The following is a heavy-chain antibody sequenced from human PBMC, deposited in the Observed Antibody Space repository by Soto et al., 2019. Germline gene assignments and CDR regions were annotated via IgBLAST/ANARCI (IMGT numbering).Heavy chain of an antibody. CDR2: ISQSGRS. Sequence: SETLSLTCAVYGGSLSGNYWTWIRQSPGKGLEWIGEISQSGRSNYSPSLNSRVTLSVDTSERQFSLRLSSVTAADTAVYYCARRPMPSPTNYRLDVWAPGTTVTVSS. V-gene: IGHV4-34*01. D-gene: IGHD1-7*01. CDR3: ARRPMPSPTNYRLDV. CDR1: GGSLSGNY. J-gene: IGHJ6*01.